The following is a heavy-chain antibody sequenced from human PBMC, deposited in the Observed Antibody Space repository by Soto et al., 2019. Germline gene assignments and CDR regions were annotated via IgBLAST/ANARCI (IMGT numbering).Heavy chain of an antibody. CDR1: SASLSSSTYY. D-gene: IGHD6-6*01. Sequence: QLQLQESGPGLVKPSETLSLTCSVSSASLSSSTYYWSWIRQPPGRGPEWIGSIYYSGNTYYKPSLKSRVSISIDTSRNQFSLKLTSVTAADTGVYYCASSSPFHYWGLGILVTVSS. CDR2: IYYSGNT. CDR3: ASSSPFHY. V-gene: IGHV4-39*01. J-gene: IGHJ4*02.